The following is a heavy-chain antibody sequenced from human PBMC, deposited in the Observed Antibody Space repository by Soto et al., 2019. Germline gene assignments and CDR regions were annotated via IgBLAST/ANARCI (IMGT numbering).Heavy chain of an antibody. J-gene: IGHJ6*03. D-gene: IGHD3-3*01. CDR3: ARGPTNYYDFWSGPIYYYYYMDV. CDR1: GGSFSGYY. CDR2: INHSGST. V-gene: IGHV4-34*01. Sequence: SETLSLTCAVYGGSFSGYYWSWIRPPPGKGLEWIGEINHSGSTNYNPSLKSRVTISVDTSKNQFSLKLSSVTAADTAVYYCARGPTNYYDFWSGPIYYYYYMDVWGKGTTVTVSS.